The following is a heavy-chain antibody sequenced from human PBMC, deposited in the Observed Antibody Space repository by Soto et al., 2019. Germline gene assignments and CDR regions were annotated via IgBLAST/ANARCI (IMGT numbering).Heavy chain of an antibody. V-gene: IGHV3-30*18. D-gene: IGHD4-17*01. Sequence: GGSLRLSCAASGFTFSSYGMHWVRQAPGKGLEWVAVISYDGSNKYYADSVKGRFTISRDNSKNTLYLQMNSLRAEDTAVYYCAKPYGDYVPGYYYYGMDVWGQGTTVTVSS. J-gene: IGHJ6*02. CDR2: ISYDGSNK. CDR1: GFTFSSYG. CDR3: AKPYGDYVPGYYYYGMDV.